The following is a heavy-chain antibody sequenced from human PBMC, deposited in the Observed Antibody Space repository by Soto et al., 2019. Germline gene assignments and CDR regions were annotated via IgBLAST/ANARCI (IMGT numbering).Heavy chain of an antibody. Sequence: EVQLVESGGELVQPGGSLRLSCAASGFNFPTYAMNWVRQAPGKGLEWLSFIHMTHNVIFYANSVRGRFTISRDNAKDSLYRQMNSLRGEDTAVYYCVSDPDGDLDFDYWGQGTLVTVSS. CDR1: GFNFPTYA. J-gene: IGHJ4*02. CDR3: VSDPDGDLDFDY. CDR2: IHMTHNVI. D-gene: IGHD4-17*01. V-gene: IGHV3-48*01.